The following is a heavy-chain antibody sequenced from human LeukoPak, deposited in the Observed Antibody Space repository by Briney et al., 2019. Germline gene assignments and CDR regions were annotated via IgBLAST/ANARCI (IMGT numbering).Heavy chain of an antibody. V-gene: IGHV3-23*01. CDR3: AKLSLSFLSGYSGVEGYYMDV. D-gene: IGHD3-3*01. Sequence: GGSLRLSCAASGFTFTSYAVTWVRQAPGKGLEWVSGISGSAGSTYYSDSVKGRFTISRDNSRNTVYVQMNSLRAEDTAVYYCAKLSLSFLSGYSGVEGYYMDVWGKGTTVTVSS. J-gene: IGHJ6*03. CDR1: GFTFTSYA. CDR2: ISGSAGST.